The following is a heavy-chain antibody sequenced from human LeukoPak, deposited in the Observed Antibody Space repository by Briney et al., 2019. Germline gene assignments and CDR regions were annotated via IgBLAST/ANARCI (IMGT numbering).Heavy chain of an antibody. V-gene: IGHV1-18*01. CDR1: GYTFTSYG. CDR2: ISAYNGNT. CDR3: ASVSTRWSTLIDY. Sequence: GASVKVSCTASGYTFTSYGISWVRQAPGQGLEWMGWISAYNGNTNYAQKLQGRVTMTTDTSTSTAYMELRCLRSDDTAVYYCASVSTRWSTLIDYWGQGTLVTVSS. J-gene: IGHJ4*02. D-gene: IGHD4-23*01.